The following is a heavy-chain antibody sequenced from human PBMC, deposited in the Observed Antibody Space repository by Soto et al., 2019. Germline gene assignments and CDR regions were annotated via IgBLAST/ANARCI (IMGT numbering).Heavy chain of an antibody. CDR2: ISSSSSYI. CDR1: GFTFSSYS. V-gene: IGHV3-21*01. D-gene: IGHD2-2*01. J-gene: IGHJ3*02. CDR3: ASSDWGYCSSTSCYGGVRAWGLRAFDI. Sequence: GGSLRLSCAASGFTFSSYSMNWVRQAPGKGLEWVSSISSSSSYIYYADSVKGRFTISRDNAKNSLYLQMNSLRAEDTAVYYCASSDWGYCSSTSCYGGVRAWGLRAFDIWGQGTMVTVSS.